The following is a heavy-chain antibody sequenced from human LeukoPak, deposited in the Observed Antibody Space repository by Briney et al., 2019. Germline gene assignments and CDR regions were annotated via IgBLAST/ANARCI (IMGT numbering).Heavy chain of an antibody. CDR3: ARLTPYGDYGDY. V-gene: IGHV1-8*03. CDR2: MNPNSGNT. J-gene: IGHJ4*02. Sequence: ASVKVSCKASGYTFTSYDINWVRQATGQGLECMGWMNPNSGNTGYAQKFQGRVTITRNTSISTAYMELSSLRSEDTAVYYCARLTPYGDYGDYWGQGTLVTVSS. D-gene: IGHD4-17*01. CDR1: GYTFTSYD.